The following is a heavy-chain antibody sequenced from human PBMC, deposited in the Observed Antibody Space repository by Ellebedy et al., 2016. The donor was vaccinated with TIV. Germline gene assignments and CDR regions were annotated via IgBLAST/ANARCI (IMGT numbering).Heavy chain of an antibody. J-gene: IGHJ3*02. CDR3: AKERAIAATGTPNDAFDI. CDR2: INPSGGSA. CDR1: GYTFTSCC. D-gene: IGHD6-13*01. Sequence: ASVKVSCKASGYTFTSCCMHWVRQAPGQGLEWMGIINPSGGSASYAQKFQGRVTMTRDTSTSTVYMELSSLRSDDTAVYYCAKERAIAATGTPNDAFDIWGQGTMVTVSS. V-gene: IGHV1-46*01.